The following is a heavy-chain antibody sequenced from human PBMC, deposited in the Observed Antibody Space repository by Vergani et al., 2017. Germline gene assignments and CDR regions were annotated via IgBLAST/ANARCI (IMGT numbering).Heavy chain of an antibody. CDR2: IKQDGSEK. CDR3: ARDGFYSSNWFFDY. CDR1: GFIFSSYW. D-gene: IGHD6-13*01. Sequence: EVQLLESGGGLVQPGESLRLSCAASGFIFSSYWMSWVRQAPGKGLEWVANIKQDGSEKYYVDSVKGRFTISRDNAKNSLYLQMNSLRAEDTAVYYCARDGFYSSNWFFDYWGQGTLVTVSS. V-gene: IGHV3-7*01. J-gene: IGHJ4*02.